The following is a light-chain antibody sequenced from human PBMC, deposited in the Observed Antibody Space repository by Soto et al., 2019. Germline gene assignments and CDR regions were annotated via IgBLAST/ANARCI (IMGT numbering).Light chain of an antibody. J-gene: IGKJ1*01. V-gene: IGKV1-27*01. CDR3: RKYNSAPWT. CDR1: QGISNS. CDR2: TAS. Sequence: DIQMTQSPSSLSASVGDRVTITCRASQGISNSLAWFQQKPGKVPKLLIYTASTLQSGVPSRFSGSGSGTDFTLPISSRQPEDVATYYCRKYNSAPWTFGQGTKVEIK.